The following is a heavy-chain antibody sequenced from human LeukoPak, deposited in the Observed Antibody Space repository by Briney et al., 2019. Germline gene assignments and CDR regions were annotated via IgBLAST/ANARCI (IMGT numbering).Heavy chain of an antibody. D-gene: IGHD6-13*01. V-gene: IGHV1-69*13. Sequence: SVTVSFKASGGTFSSYTISWVRQAPGQGLEWMGGIIPIFGTANYAQKFQGRVTITADESTSTAYMELSSLRSEDTAVYYCARAAASSSSWYWFDYWGQGTLVTVSS. CDR2: IIPIFGTA. CDR1: GGTFSSYT. J-gene: IGHJ4*02. CDR3: ARAAASSSSWYWFDY.